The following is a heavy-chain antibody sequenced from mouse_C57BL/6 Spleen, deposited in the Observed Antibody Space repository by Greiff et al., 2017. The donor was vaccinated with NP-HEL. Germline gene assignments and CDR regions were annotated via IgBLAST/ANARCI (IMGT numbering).Heavy chain of an antibody. D-gene: IGHD2-4*01. Sequence: VQLQQSGAELVRPGASVTLSCKASGYTFTDYEMHWVKQTPVHGLEWIGAIDPETGGTAYNQKFKGKAILTADKSSSTAYMELRSLTSEDSAVYYCTRILDDYDVRFAYWGQGTLVTVSA. J-gene: IGHJ3*01. CDR3: TRILDDYDVRFAY. CDR1: GYTFTDYE. V-gene: IGHV1-15*01. CDR2: IDPETGGT.